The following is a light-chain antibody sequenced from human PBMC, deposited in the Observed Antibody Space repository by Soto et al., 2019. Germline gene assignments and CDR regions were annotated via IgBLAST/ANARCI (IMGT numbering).Light chain of an antibody. CDR1: QSVSNNY. CDR3: QQYGSSGT. V-gene: IGKV3-20*01. Sequence: MVLTQSPGTLSLSPSERATPSFRASQSVSNNYLAWYQQKPGQAPRLLIYGASNRATGIPDRFSGSGSGTDFTLTISRLEAEDFAVYYCQQYGSSGTFGQGTKVDIK. CDR2: GAS. J-gene: IGKJ1*01.